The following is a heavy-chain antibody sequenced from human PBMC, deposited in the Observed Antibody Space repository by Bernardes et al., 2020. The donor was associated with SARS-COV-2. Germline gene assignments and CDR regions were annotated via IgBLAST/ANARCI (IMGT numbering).Heavy chain of an antibody. CDR2: IFYTGTT. J-gene: IGHJ6*02. CDR1: NGAIGSYH. D-gene: IGHD6-13*01. Sequence: SETLSLTCTVSNGAIGSYHWSWIRQAPGKGLEWIANIFYTGTTKYNPSLKSRVNISVDTSKNQISLNLSSVTAADTAVYYCARSELAPHYYYALDLWGQGPTVTVSS. V-gene: IGHV4-59*01. CDR3: ARSELAPHYYYALDL.